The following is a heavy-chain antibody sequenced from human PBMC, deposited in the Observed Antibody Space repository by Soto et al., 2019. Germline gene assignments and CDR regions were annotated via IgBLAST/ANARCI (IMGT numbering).Heavy chain of an antibody. D-gene: IGHD6-13*01. Sequence: PSETLSLTCAVSGGSISSSNWWTWVRQPPGRGLEWIGETYHSGSTNYNPSLKSRATISVDKSKNQFSLKLSSVTAADTAVYYCARDMGAAAGREYYFDYWGQGTLVTVSS. CDR1: GGSISSSNW. CDR3: ARDMGAAAGREYYFDY. J-gene: IGHJ4*02. CDR2: TYHSGST. V-gene: IGHV4-4*02.